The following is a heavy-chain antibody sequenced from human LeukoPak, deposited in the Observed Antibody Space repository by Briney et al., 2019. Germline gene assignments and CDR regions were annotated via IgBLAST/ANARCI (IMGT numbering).Heavy chain of an antibody. CDR3: ARQVRSPVVMFMDV. CDR2: VYYTGIT. Sequence: SETLSLTCTVAGGSISTSTYNWGRIRQPPGKGLEWIGSVYYTGITYYNPSVESRVTISVDTSKNHFSLELNSVTAADTGVYFCARQVRSPVVMFMDVWGKGTTVIVSS. V-gene: IGHV4-39*01. J-gene: IGHJ6*03. D-gene: IGHD3-22*01. CDR1: GGSISTSTYN.